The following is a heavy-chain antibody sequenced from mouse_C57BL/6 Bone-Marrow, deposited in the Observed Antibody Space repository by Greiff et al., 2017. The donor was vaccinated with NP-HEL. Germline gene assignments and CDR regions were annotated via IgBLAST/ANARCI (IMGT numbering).Heavy chain of an antibody. J-gene: IGHJ3*01. CDR2: IWSGGST. Sequence: QVQLKESGPGLVQPSQSLSITCTVSGFSLTSYGVHWVRQSPGKGLEWLGVIWSGGSTDYNAAFISRLSISKDNSKSQVFFKMNSLQADDTAIYYCARNEDFAYWGQGTLVTVSA. CDR1: GFSLTSYG. CDR3: ARNEDFAY. V-gene: IGHV2-2*01.